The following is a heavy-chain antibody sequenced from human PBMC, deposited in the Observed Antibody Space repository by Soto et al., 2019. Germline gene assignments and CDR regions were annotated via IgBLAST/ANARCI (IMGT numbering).Heavy chain of an antibody. Sequence: ASLKVSCKTSGYTFTSYGIILVRQAPGQGLEWMGWISAYNGNTNYAQKLQGRVTMTTDTSTSTAYMELRSLGSDDTAVYYCARALALRPAPNFHYWGQGTLVTVSS. CDR3: ARALALRPAPNFHY. V-gene: IGHV1-18*01. D-gene: IGHD3-3*02. CDR2: ISAYNGNT. CDR1: GYTFTSYG. J-gene: IGHJ4*02.